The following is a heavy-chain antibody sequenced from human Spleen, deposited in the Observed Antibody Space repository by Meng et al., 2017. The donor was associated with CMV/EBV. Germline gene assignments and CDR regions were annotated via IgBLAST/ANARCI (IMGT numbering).Heavy chain of an antibody. D-gene: IGHD6-13*01. J-gene: IGHJ5*02. CDR2: INPGNSDT. CDR1: GYSFTNYW. Sequence: KVSCKGSGYSFTNYWIGWVRQMPGKGLEWMGTINPGNSDTRYSPSFQGQVTISVDKSISTAYLQWSSLKASDTANYYCARLYTSSWGGWSDWFNPWGQGTLVTVSS. V-gene: IGHV5-51*01. CDR3: ARLYTSSWGGWSDWFNP.